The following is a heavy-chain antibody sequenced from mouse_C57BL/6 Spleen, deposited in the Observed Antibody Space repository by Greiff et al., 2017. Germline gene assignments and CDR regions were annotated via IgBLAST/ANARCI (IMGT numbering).Heavy chain of an antibody. CDR1: GFTITDYY. Sequence: DVKLQESGAELVKPGASVKLSCTASGFTITDYYMHWVKQRTEQGLEWIGRIDPEGGETKYAAKFQGKATITADTSSNTAYLQLSSLTSEDTAVYYCAREGYYSLWYFGVWGTGTTVTVSS. V-gene: IGHV14-2*01. CDR2: IDPEGGET. D-gene: IGHD2-12*01. CDR3: AREGYYSLWYFGV. J-gene: IGHJ1*03.